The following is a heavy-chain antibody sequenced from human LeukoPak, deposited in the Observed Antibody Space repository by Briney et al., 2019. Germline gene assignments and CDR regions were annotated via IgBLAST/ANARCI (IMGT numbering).Heavy chain of an antibody. D-gene: IGHD4-17*01. Sequence: TTGGSLRLSCEASGFTFTTYSMTWVRQAPGKGLEWVSIISSGSSAIFSADALKGRFTISRDDAKNLLYLDMNSLRAEDTAVYYCARGHTAVTRPFDFWGQGTLVTVSS. J-gene: IGHJ4*02. V-gene: IGHV3-21*01. CDR3: ARGHTAVTRPFDF. CDR1: GFTFTTYS. CDR2: ISSGSSAI.